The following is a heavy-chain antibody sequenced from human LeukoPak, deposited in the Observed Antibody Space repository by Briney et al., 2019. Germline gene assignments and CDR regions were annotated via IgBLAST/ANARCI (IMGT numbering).Heavy chain of an antibody. CDR1: GFTFSSYA. J-gene: IGHJ5*02. Sequence: GGSLRLSCAASGFTFSSYAMHWVRQAPGKGLEWVAVISYDGSNKYYADSVKGRFTISRDNSKNTLYLQMNSLRAEDTAVYYCAKVPSYDYVWGSYRPNWFDPWGQGTLVTVSS. CDR3: AKVPSYDYVWGSYRPNWFDP. CDR2: ISYDGSNK. D-gene: IGHD3-16*02. V-gene: IGHV3-30-3*01.